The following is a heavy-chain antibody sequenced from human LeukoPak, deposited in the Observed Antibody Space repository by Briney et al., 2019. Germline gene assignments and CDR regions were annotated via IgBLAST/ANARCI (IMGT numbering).Heavy chain of an antibody. CDR1: GYTFTSYY. J-gene: IGHJ5*02. Sequence: GASVKVSCKASGYTFTSYYMHWVRQAPGQGLEWKGIINPSGGSTSYAQKFQGRVTMTRDTSTSTVYMELSSLRSEDTAVYYCARDPSSGPSDNWFDPWGQGTLVTVCS. V-gene: IGHV1-46*01. CDR2: INPSGGST. D-gene: IGHD6-19*01. CDR3: ARDPSSGPSDNWFDP.